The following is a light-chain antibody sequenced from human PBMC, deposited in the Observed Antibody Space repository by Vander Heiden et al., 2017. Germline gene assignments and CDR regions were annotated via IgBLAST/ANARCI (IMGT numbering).Light chain of an antibody. CDR2: AAS. Sequence: SSFSASTGDRVTITCRASQGISSYLAWYQQKPGKAPKLLIYAASTLQSGVPSRFSGSGSGTDFTLTISCLQSEDFATYYCQQYYSYPFTFGPGTKVDIK. V-gene: IGKV1-8*01. CDR3: QQYYSYPFT. CDR1: QGISSY. J-gene: IGKJ3*01.